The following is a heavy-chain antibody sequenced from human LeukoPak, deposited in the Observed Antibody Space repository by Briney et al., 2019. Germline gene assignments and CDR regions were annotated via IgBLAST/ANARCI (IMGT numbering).Heavy chain of an antibody. CDR2: IYGDGTT. CDR1: GFTVSSAY. CDR3: ARGGVRHY. J-gene: IGHJ4*02. D-gene: IGHD2-8*02. V-gene: IGHV3-53*01. Sequence: GGSLRLSCAASGFTVSSAYMSWVRQAPGKGPAWVSVIYGDGTTYYADSVKGRFTISRDNSENTVLLQMHSLRAEDTAMYYCARGGVRHYWGQGTLVTVSS.